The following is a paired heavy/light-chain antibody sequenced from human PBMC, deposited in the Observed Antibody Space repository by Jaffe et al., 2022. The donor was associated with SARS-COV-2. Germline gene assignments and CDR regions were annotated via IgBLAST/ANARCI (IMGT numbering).Light chain of an antibody. CDR1: QSISSSH. J-gene: IGKJ2*01. CDR3: QQYGSSIVT. V-gene: IGKV3-20*01. Sequence: ENVLTQSPGTLSLSPGERATLSCRASQSISSSHLAWYQQKPGQAPRLVIYGSSSRPTGISDRFSASGSGTDFTLTISRLEPEDFAVYYCQQYGSSIVTFGQGTKLEIK. CDR2: GSS.
Heavy chain of an antibody. D-gene: IGHD1-1*01. CDR3: ARISSGPIFDY. J-gene: IGHJ4*02. CDR2: IKGDGSEK. Sequence: EVQLVESGGGLVRPGGSLRLSCAASGFTFSTFWMSWVRQTPGKRLEWVAHIKGDGSEKYCLDSGQGRFTISRDNAYNSLFLQMDSLRAEDTAVYYCARISSGPIFDYWGQGALVTVSS. CDR1: GFTFSTFW. V-gene: IGHV3-7*01.